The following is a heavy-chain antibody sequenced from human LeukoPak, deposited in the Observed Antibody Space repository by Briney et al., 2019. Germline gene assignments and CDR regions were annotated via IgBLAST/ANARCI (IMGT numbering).Heavy chain of an antibody. CDR1: GYTFTSYY. J-gene: IGHJ6*03. Sequence: ASVKVSCKASGYTFTSYYMHWVRQAPGQGLEWMGIINPSGGSTSYAQKFQGRVTMTRNTSISTAYMELSSLRSEDTAVYYCARPYYYGSGKYYYYYMDVWGKGTTVTISS. CDR2: INPSGGST. CDR3: ARPYYYGSGKYYYYYMDV. D-gene: IGHD3-10*01. V-gene: IGHV1-46*01.